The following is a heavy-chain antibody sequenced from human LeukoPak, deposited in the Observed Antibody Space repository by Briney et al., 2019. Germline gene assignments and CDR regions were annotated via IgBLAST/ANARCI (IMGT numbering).Heavy chain of an antibody. J-gene: IGHJ4*02. D-gene: IGHD1-1*01. CDR1: GYTFNSHD. CDR2: MNPYSGNT. V-gene: IGHV1-8*01. CDR3: ARGYSPTLRTTGNDY. Sequence: ASVKVSCKASGYTFNSHDINWVRQATGQGLEWMGWMNPYSGNTGYAQKFQGRVTMTRDTSINTAYLEFYSLRSEDTAVYYCARGYSPTLRTTGNDYWGQGTLVTVSS.